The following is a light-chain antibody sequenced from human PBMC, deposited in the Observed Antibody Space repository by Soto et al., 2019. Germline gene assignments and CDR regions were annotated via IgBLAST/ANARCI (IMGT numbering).Light chain of an antibody. J-gene: IGLJ1*01. V-gene: IGLV2-11*01. CDR3: CSYAGSPRYV. Sequence: QSALTQPRSVSGSPGQSVTISCTGTSSDVGGYNYVSWYQQHPGKAPKVMIYDVSERPSGVPDRFSGSKSGNTASLTISGLQAADEADYYCCSYAGSPRYVLGTGTKVTVL. CDR1: SSDVGGYNY. CDR2: DVS.